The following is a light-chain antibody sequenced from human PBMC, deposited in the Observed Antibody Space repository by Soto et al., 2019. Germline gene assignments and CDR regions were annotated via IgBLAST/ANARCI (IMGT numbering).Light chain of an antibody. CDR3: QQRSNWPGYT. J-gene: IGKJ2*01. CDR1: QSVSSY. Sequence: EIVLTQSPATLSLSPGERATLSCRASQSVSSYLAWYQQKPGQAPRLLIYDASNRATGIPARFSGSGSGTDFTLTISSLEPEVFAVYYCQQRSNWPGYTFGQGTKLEIK. V-gene: IGKV3-11*01. CDR2: DAS.